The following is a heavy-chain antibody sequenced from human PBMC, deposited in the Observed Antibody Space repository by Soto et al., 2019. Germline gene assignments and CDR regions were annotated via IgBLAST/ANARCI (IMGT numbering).Heavy chain of an antibody. Sequence: EVQLLESGGGLVQPGGSLRLSCAASGFTFSSYDMSWVRQAPGKGLEWVSAVSGNGGTTYYADSVKGRFTISRDNSKHPLSLQMNSLRADDTAVYYCARGYCSGGGCYGTYWGQGTLVTVSS. CDR2: VSGNGGTT. CDR1: GFTFSSYD. J-gene: IGHJ4*02. D-gene: IGHD2-15*01. CDR3: ARGYCSGGGCYGTY. V-gene: IGHV3-23*01.